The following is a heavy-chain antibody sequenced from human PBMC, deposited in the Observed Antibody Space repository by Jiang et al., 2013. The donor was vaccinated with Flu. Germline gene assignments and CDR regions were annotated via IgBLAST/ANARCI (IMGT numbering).Heavy chain of an antibody. CDR1: GGSISSYY. Sequence: GLVKPSETLSLTCTVSGGSISSYYWSWIRQPPGKGLEWIGYIYYSGSTNYNPSLKSRVTISVDTSKNQFSLKLSSVTAADTAVYYCARLLRMGGYYYYGMDVWGQGTTVTVSS. CDR3: ARLLRMGGYYYYGMDV. CDR2: IYYSGST. V-gene: IGHV4-59*08. D-gene: IGHD1-26*01. J-gene: IGHJ6*02.